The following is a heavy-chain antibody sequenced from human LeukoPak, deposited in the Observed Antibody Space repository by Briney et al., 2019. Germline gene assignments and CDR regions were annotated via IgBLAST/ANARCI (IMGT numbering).Heavy chain of an antibody. CDR2: IIPILGIA. CDR1: GGTFSSYA. J-gene: IGHJ4*02. D-gene: IGHD6-19*01. CDR3: ARPIAVAGTLDY. Sequence: SVKVSCKASGGTFSSYAISWVRQAPGQGLEWMGRIIPILGIANYAQKFQGRVTITADKSTSTAYMELSSLRSDDTAVYYCARPIAVAGTLDYWGQGTLVTVSS. V-gene: IGHV1-69*04.